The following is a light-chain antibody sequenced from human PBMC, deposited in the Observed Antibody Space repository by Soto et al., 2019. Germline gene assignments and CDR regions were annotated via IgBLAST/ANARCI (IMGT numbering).Light chain of an antibody. CDR3: QQYNSYSWT. CDR1: QSISSW. Sequence: DMQLTQSPSTLSASVGDGVTLTCLASQSISSWLAWYQQKPGKAPKLLIYDASSLESGVPSRFSGSGSGTEFTLTISSLQPDDFATYYCQQYNSYSWTFGQGTKVDI. V-gene: IGKV1-5*01. CDR2: DAS. J-gene: IGKJ1*01.